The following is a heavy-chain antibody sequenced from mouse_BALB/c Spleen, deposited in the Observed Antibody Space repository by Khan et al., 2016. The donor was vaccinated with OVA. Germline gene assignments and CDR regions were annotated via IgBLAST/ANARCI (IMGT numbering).Heavy chain of an antibody. CDR1: GYTFTDYN. Sequence: VQLQESGAELARPGASVKLSCKASGYTFTDYNINWVKQRTGQGLEWIGEIYPGSNNTYYNEKFKGKATLTADKSSSTAYMQLSSLTSEDSAVYFCARGLGAWFPYWGQGTLVTVSA. CDR2: IYPGSNNT. CDR3: ARGLGAWFPY. V-gene: IGHV1-77*01. J-gene: IGHJ3*01.